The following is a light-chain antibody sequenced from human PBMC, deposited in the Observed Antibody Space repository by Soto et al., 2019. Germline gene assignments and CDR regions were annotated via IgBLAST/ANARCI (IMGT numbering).Light chain of an antibody. Sequence: IQMPQPPSSLSASVGDRVTITCQASQDIAKNLNWYQQKPGKAPKLLIYDASSLQTGVPSRFSGSGSATHFTFTISSMQSEDIATYYCQQYDNLLPFAFGQVTRVEIK. CDR1: QDIAKN. CDR2: DAS. J-gene: IGKJ5*01. V-gene: IGKV1-33*01. CDR3: QQYDNLLPFA.